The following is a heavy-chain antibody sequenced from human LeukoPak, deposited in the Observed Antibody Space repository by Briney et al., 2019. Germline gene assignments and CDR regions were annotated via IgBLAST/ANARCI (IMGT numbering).Heavy chain of an antibody. J-gene: IGHJ5*02. CDR3: AKAYSSSWSNNWFDP. Sequence: GGSLRLSCAASGFTFSSYGMHWDRQAPGKGLEWVVVISYDGSNKYYADSVKGRFTISRDNSKNTLYLQMNSLRAEDTAVYYCAKAYSSSWSNNWFDPWGQGTLVTVSS. CDR1: GFTFSSYG. V-gene: IGHV3-30*18. D-gene: IGHD6-13*01. CDR2: ISYDGSNK.